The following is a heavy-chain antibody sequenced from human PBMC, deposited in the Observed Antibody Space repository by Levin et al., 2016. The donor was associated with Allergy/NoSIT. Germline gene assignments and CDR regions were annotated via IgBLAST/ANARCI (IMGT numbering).Heavy chain of an antibody. CDR3: VTAGGRVMLPNAPGWFDA. Sequence: GESLKISCVVSGFTFTRHYMHWVRQPPGQGLEWVALISYDGADKYYADSVKGRFTISRDNPKNTLYLHINTLRPEDTSVYYCVTAGGRVMLPNAPGWFDAWGQGTLVTVSS. D-gene: IGHD2/OR15-2a*01. V-gene: IGHV3-30*03. CDR1: GFTFTRHY. CDR2: ISYDGADK. J-gene: IGHJ5*02.